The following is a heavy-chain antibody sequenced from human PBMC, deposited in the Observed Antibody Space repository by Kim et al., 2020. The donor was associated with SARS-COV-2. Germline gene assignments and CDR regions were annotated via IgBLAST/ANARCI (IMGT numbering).Heavy chain of an antibody. J-gene: IGHJ6*02. Sequence: GGSLRLSCAASGFTFSSYAMSWVRQAPGKGLEWVSAISGSCGSTYYADSVKGRFTISRDNSKNTLYLQMNSLRAEDTAVYYCAKEWGGGNRLSYYYYGMEVWGQGPTVTVSS. CDR2: ISGSCGST. CDR3: AKEWGGGNRLSYYYYGMEV. CDR1: GFTFSSYA. D-gene: IGHD3-10*01. V-gene: IGHV3-23*01.